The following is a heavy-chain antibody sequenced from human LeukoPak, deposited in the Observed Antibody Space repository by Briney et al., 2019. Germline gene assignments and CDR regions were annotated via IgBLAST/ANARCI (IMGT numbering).Heavy chain of an antibody. V-gene: IGHV1-2*02. J-gene: IGHJ5*02. CDR1: GYTFTGYY. CDR2: INPNSGGT. D-gene: IGHD3-22*01. Sequence: ASVKVSCKASGYTFTGYYMHWVRQAPGQGLEWMGWINPNSGGTNYAQKFQGRVTMTRDTSISTAYMEPSRLRSDDTAVYYCAREGDYYDSSGYWRWFDPWGQGTLVTVSS. CDR3: AREGDYYDSSGYWRWFDP.